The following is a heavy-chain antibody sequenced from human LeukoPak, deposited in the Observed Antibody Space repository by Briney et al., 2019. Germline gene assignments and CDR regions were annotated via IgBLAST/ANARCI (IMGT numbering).Heavy chain of an antibody. CDR1: GGSISSHY. Sequence: SETLSLTCTVSGGSISSHYWSWIRQPPGKGLEWIGYIYNGGITNYNPSRKSRITISIDTPKNQFSLKLSSVTAADTAVYYCARDSGIAVAGGFDYWGQGTLVTVSS. CDR2: IYNGGIT. J-gene: IGHJ4*02. V-gene: IGHV4-59*11. D-gene: IGHD6-19*01. CDR3: ARDSGIAVAGGFDY.